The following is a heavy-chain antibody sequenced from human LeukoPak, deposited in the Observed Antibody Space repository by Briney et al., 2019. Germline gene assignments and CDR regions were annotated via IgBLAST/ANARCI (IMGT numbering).Heavy chain of an antibody. V-gene: IGHV1-24*01. D-gene: IGHD5-18*01. J-gene: IGHJ4*02. CDR3: ATERVDTAMVLDY. CDR1: GYTLTELS. Sequence: VASVKVSCKVSGYTLTELSMHWVRQAPGKGLEWMGGFDPEDGETIYAQKFQGRVTMTEGTSTDTAYMELSSLRSEDTAVYYCATERVDTAMVLDYWGQGTLVTVSS. CDR2: FDPEDGET.